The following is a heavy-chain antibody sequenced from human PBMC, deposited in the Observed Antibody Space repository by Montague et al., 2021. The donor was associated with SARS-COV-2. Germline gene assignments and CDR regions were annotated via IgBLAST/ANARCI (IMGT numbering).Heavy chain of an antibody. D-gene: IGHD3-10*01. CDR2: INQSGRT. Sequence: SETLSLTCAVYGGSFSGYYWSWIRQPPEKGLEWIGEINQSGRTNNNPSLKSRVIISVDTSENQFSLKLSSVTAGDTAVYYCARRGSSVRGVTVSAELDYWGQGILVIVSS. CDR1: GGSFSGYY. J-gene: IGHJ4*02. CDR3: ARRGSSVRGVTVSAELDY. V-gene: IGHV4-34*01.